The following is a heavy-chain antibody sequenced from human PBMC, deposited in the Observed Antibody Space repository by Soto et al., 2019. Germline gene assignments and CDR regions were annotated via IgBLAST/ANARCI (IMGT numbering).Heavy chain of an antibody. CDR1: GFPFSSYA. Sequence: GGSLRLSCAASGFPFSSYAMSWVRQAPGKGLEWVSAISGSGGNSYYADSVKGRFTISRDNSKNTLYLQMNSLRAEDTAVYYCAKPQDQWYSSGWYERYFDYWGQGTLVTVSS. V-gene: IGHV3-23*01. CDR2: ISGSGGNS. D-gene: IGHD6-19*01. CDR3: AKPQDQWYSSGWYERYFDY. J-gene: IGHJ4*02.